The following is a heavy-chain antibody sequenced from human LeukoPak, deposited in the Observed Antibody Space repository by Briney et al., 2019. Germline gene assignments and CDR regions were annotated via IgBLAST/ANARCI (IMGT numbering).Heavy chain of an antibody. CDR2: IKQDASDK. D-gene: IGHD3-16*01. V-gene: IGHV3-7*01. Sequence: QAGGSLRLSCAASRLTFSYYWMTWVRQAPGKGVEWVANIKQDASDKHYADSVKGRFTISRDNAKNSLYLQMNSLRVEDTAVYYCLGGVAADYWGRGTLVTVSS. CDR3: LGGVAADY. J-gene: IGHJ4*02. CDR1: RLTFSYYW.